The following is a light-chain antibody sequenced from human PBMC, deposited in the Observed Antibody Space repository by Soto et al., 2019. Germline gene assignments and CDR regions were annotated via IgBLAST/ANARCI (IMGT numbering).Light chain of an antibody. CDR1: SSDVGGYNY. CDR3: SSYTSSSTLGVV. J-gene: IGLJ2*01. CDR2: EVI. V-gene: IGLV2-14*01. Sequence: QSALTQPASVSGSPGQSITISCAGTSSDVGGYNYVSWYQQHPDKAPKLMIYEVINRPSGVSNRFSGSKSGNTASLTISGLQAEDEADYYCSSYTSSSTLGVVFGGGTKLTVL.